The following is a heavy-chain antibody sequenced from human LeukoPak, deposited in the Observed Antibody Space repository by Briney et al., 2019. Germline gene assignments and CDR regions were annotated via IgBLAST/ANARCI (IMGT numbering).Heavy chain of an antibody. J-gene: IGHJ4*02. CDR3: TRMGMDTAMVTNFFDY. CDR2: IHPSGGST. V-gene: IGHV1-46*01. CDR1: GYTFTSHY. D-gene: IGHD5-18*01. Sequence: ASVKVSCKASGYTFTSHYIHWVRQAPGQGLERMGVIHPSGGSTSYAPKFQGRVTMTKDTSTSTVYIDLSSLRFEDTAVYYCTRMGMDTAMVTNFFDYWGQGTMVTVSS.